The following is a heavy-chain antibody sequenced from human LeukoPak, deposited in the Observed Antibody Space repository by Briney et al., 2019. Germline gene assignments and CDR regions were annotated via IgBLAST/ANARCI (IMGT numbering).Heavy chain of an antibody. CDR1: GYTFTDYY. CDR2: VDPEDGET. J-gene: IGHJ4*02. D-gene: IGHD4-11*01. V-gene: IGHV1-69-2*01. Sequence: ATVKISCKVSGYTFTDYYMHWVQQAPGKGLGWMGLVDPEDGETIYAEKFQGRVTITADTSTDTAYMELSSLRSEDTAVYYCATEDYSNAAGPNFDYWGQGTLVTVSS. CDR3: ATEDYSNAAGPNFDY.